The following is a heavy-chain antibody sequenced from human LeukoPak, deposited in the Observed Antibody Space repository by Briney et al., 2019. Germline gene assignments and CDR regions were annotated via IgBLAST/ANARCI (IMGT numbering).Heavy chain of an antibody. V-gene: IGHV4-59*08. Sequence: PSETLSLTCTVSGGSIGGDYWTWIRQPPGKGLQYIGYIYHTGATNYNPSLKSRVTMSVDTSKNQFSLKLYSVTAADTAVYFCAKYGKSGWSIDNWGQGTLVTVSS. D-gene: IGHD6-19*01. CDR2: IYHTGAT. CDR1: GGSIGGDY. CDR3: AKYGKSGWSIDN. J-gene: IGHJ4*02.